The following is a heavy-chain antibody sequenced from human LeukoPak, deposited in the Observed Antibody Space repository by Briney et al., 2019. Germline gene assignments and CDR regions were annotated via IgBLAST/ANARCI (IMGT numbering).Heavy chain of an antibody. V-gene: IGHV4-34*01. J-gene: IGHJ5*02. CDR2: INHSGST. Sequence: SETLSLTCAVYGGSFSGYYWSWIRQPPGKGLEWIGEINHSGSTNYNPSLKSRVTISVDTSKNQFSLKLSSVTAADTAVYYCARHGTIIAVARTDWFDPWGQGTLVTVSS. CDR1: GGSFSGYY. D-gene: IGHD6-19*01. CDR3: ARHGTIIAVARTDWFDP.